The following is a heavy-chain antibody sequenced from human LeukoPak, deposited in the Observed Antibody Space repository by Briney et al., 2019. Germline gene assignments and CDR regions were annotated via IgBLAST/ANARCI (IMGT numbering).Heavy chain of an antibody. V-gene: IGHV3-23*01. Sequence: GGSLRLSCAASGFTFSSYAMSWVRQAPGKGLGWVSGISGSGGTTYHADSVKGRFTISRDNSKNTLYLQMNSLRTEDTAVYYCAKKYDSSVFYPLFFDYWGQGTLVTVSS. J-gene: IGHJ4*02. CDR1: GFTFSSYA. D-gene: IGHD3-22*01. CDR2: ISGSGGTT. CDR3: AKKYDSSVFYPLFFDY.